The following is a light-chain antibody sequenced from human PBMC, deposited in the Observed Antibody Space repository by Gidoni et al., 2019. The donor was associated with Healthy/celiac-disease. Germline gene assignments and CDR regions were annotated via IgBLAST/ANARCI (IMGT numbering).Light chain of an antibody. CDR3: QQYNSYSLT. Sequence: DIPLTQSPSFLSASVGDRVTITCRASQGISSYLAWYQQKPGKAPKLLIYAASTLQSGVPSRFSGSGSGTEFTLTISSLQPDDFATYYCQQYNSYSLTFGQGTKVEIK. V-gene: IGKV1-9*01. CDR2: AAS. CDR1: QGISSY. J-gene: IGKJ1*01.